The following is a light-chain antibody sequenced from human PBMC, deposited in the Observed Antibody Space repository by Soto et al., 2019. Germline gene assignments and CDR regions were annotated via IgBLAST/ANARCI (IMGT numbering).Light chain of an antibody. CDR2: DAS. J-gene: IGKJ5*01. V-gene: IGKV3D-20*01. CDR1: QSVSSSY. Sequence: EIVLTQSPATLSLSPGERATLSCGASQSVSSSYLAWYQQKPGLAPRLLIYDASSGATGIPDRFSGRGSGTDFTLTISRLEPEDFAVYYCQQYGSSPITFGQGTRLEIK. CDR3: QQYGSSPIT.